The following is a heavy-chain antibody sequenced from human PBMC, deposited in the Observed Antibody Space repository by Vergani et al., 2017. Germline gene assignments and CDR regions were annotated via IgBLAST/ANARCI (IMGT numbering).Heavy chain of an antibody. CDR3: ARAVAYYYDSRGYYPTDGYFDL. D-gene: IGHD3-22*01. Sequence: QLQLQESGPGLVKPSETLSLTCTVSGGSISSSSYYWGWIRQPPGKGLEWIGSIYYSGSTYYNPSLKSRVTISVDTSKNQFSLKLSSVTAADTAVYYCARAVAYYYDSRGYYPTDGYFDLWGRGTLVTVSS. J-gene: IGHJ2*01. CDR2: IYYSGST. CDR1: GGSISSSSYY. V-gene: IGHV4-39*01.